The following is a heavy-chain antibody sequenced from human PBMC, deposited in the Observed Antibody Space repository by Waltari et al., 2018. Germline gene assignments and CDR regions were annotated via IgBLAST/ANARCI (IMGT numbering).Heavy chain of an antibody. CDR2: IHQTGRR. Sequence: QVQLQQLGARLLKPSETLSLSCAVNGGALSGSFWSWIRQPPGKGLEWIGEIHQTGRRKDNPSLKSRVSISVDTSKSQVSLRMTSVSVADTAVYYCARQPIVVGAPVTDAFDIWGQGTLVRVSS. J-gene: IGHJ3*02. V-gene: IGHV4-34*02. D-gene: IGHD2-15*01. CDR3: ARQPIVVGAPVTDAFDI. CDR1: GGALSGSF.